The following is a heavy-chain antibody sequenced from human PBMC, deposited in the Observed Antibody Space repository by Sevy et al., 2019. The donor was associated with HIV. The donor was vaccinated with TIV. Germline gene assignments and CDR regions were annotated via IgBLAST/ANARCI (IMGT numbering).Heavy chain of an antibody. CDR3: APHCSSPYGVYCFDY. V-gene: IGHV1-69*13. CDR2: IIPIFGTA. CDR1: GGTFSSYA. J-gene: IGHJ4*02. Sequence: ASVKVSCKASGGTFSSYAISWVRQAPGQGLEWMGGIIPIFGTANYAQKFQGRVTITADESTGTAYMELSSLRSEDRAVYYCAPHCSSPYGVYCFDYWGQGTLVTVSS. D-gene: IGHD6-13*01.